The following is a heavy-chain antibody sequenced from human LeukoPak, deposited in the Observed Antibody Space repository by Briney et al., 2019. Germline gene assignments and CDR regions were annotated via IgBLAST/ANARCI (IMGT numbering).Heavy chain of an antibody. Sequence: GGSLRLSCAASGFTFSSYWMSWVRQAPGKGLVWVSRIDIDGSSTNYADSVKGRFTISRDNAKNTLYLEMNSLRAEDTAVYYCARSDIVATIKKTRNYYYNSLDVWGQGTTVTVSS. J-gene: IGHJ6*02. D-gene: IGHD5-12*01. CDR2: IDIDGSST. V-gene: IGHV3-74*01. CDR3: ARSDIVATIKKTRNYYYNSLDV. CDR1: GFTFSSYW.